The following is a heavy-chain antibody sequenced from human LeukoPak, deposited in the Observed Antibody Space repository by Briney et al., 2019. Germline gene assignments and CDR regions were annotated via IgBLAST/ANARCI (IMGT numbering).Heavy chain of an antibody. CDR1: GYSISSGYY. CDR3: ARAPHYYYMDV. CDR2: IYHSGST. V-gene: IGHV4-38-2*01. J-gene: IGHJ6*03. Sequence: SETLSLTCAVSGYSISSGYYWGWIRQPPGKGLEWIGSIYHSGSTYYNPSLKSRVTIEVDTSKNQFSLKLSSVTAADTAVYYCARAPHYYYMDVWGKGTTVTVSS.